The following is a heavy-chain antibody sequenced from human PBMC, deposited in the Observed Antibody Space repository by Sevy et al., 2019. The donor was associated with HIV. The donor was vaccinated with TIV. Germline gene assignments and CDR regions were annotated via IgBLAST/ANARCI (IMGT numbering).Heavy chain of an antibody. J-gene: IGHJ6*03. D-gene: IGHD5-18*01. CDR3: AKMGPDRYGDTAAIYYYYYYMDV. CDR1: GFTFSSYG. CDR2: ISYDGSNK. Sequence: GGSLRLSCAASGFTFSSYGMHWVRQAPGKGLEWVAVISYDGSNKNYADSVKGRFTNYRDNSKNTLYMQMNSLEAEETAVYYCAKMGPDRYGDTAAIYYYYYYMDVWGKGTTVTVSS. V-gene: IGHV3-30*18.